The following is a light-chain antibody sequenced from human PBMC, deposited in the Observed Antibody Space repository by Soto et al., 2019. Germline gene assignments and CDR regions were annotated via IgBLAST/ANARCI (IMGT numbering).Light chain of an antibody. J-gene: IGKJ4*01. CDR3: QQYGTSPLT. V-gene: IGKV3-20*01. Sequence: EIVLTQSPGTLSLSPGERATLSCRASQSTDTTSLAWYQQKPGQAPSLLIYGASSRATGIPDRFSGSGSGTDFTLTISRLEPEDFAVYYCQQYGTSPLTFGGGTKVEIK. CDR2: GAS. CDR1: QSTDTTS.